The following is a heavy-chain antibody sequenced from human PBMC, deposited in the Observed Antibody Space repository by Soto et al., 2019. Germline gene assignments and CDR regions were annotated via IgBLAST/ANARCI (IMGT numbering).Heavy chain of an antibody. Sequence: GGSLRLSCAASGFTFSSYAMSWVRQAPGKGLEWVSAISGSGGSTYYADSVKGRFTISRDNSKNTLYLQMNSLRAEDTAVYYCAKDVGSSWYFDGLFDYWGQGTLVTVSS. J-gene: IGHJ4*02. CDR3: AKDVGSSWYFDGLFDY. V-gene: IGHV3-23*01. CDR2: ISGSGGST. CDR1: GFTFSSYA. D-gene: IGHD6-13*01.